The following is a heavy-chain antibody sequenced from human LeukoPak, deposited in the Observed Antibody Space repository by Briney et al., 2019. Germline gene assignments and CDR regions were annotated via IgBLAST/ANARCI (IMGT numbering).Heavy chain of an antibody. CDR2: FDPEDGET. V-gene: IGHV1-24*01. Sequence: ASVKVSCKVSGYTLTELSMHWVRQAPGKGLEWMGGFDPEDGETIYAQKFQGRVTMTTDTSTSTAYMELRSLRSDDTAVYYCARLIVGYFDYWGQGTLVTVSS. J-gene: IGHJ4*02. D-gene: IGHD2-21*01. CDR1: GYTLTELS. CDR3: ARLIVGYFDY.